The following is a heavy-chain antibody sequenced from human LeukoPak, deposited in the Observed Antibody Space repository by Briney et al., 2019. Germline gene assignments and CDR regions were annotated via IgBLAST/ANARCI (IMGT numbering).Heavy chain of an antibody. CDR1: GGSFSGYY. D-gene: IGHD5-18*01. CDR3: ARGGGGRYSYGHKYYFDY. Sequence: PSETLSLTCAVYGGSFSGYYWSWIRQPPGKGLEWIGEMNHSGSTNYNPSLKSRVTISVDTSKNQFSLKLSSVTAADTAVYYCARGGGGRYSYGHKYYFDYWGQGTLVTVSS. CDR2: MNHSGST. V-gene: IGHV4-34*01. J-gene: IGHJ4*02.